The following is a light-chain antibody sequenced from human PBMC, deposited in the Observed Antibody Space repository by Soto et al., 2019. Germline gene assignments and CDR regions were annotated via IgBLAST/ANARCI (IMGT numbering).Light chain of an antibody. Sequence: DIQMTQSPSSLSASVGDRVTITCRASQSIGGYLTWYQQLPGKAPKIMIFADSGLQSGVPYRLSGSGSGTDLNLTISSLQPEDFATYYCQKSYSSPITFGQGTRLEIK. CDR2: ADS. V-gene: IGKV1-39*01. CDR1: QSIGGY. CDR3: QKSYSSPIT. J-gene: IGKJ5*01.